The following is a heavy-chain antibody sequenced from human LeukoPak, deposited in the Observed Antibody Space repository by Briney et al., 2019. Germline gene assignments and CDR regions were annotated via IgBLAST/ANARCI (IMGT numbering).Heavy chain of an antibody. V-gene: IGHV7-4-1*02. CDR1: GYTFTDYA. Sequence: ASVTVSCKPSGYTFTDYAINWVRQAPGQGLEYMGWVNTNTGNPTYAQGFTGRFVFSSDSSVSTAYLQITSLKADDSAISFCASCNDSSGYFAYWGQGTLVTVSS. CDR2: VNTNTGNP. D-gene: IGHD3-22*01. CDR3: ASCNDSSGYFAY. J-gene: IGHJ4*02.